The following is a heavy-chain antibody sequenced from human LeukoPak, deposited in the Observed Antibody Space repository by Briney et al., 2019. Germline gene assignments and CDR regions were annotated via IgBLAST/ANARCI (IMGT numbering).Heavy chain of an antibody. D-gene: IGHD6-13*01. CDR3: ARGGGQQLVGGYYYYYYIDV. CDR2: IYTSGST. V-gene: IGHV4-4*07. Sequence: PSETLSLTCTVSGGSISSYYWSWIRQPAGKGLEWIGRIYTSGSTNYNTSLESRVTISVDKSKNKFSLKLSSVTPADTAVYYCARGGGQQLVGGYYYYYYIDVWGKGTTVTVSS. CDR1: GGSISSYY. J-gene: IGHJ6*03.